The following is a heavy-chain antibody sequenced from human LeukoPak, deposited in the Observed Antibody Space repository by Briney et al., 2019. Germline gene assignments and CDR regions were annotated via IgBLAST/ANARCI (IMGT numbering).Heavy chain of an antibody. CDR1: GFTFSDYY. CDR3: ARLYEFSGSYWFDP. J-gene: IGHJ5*02. D-gene: IGHD1-26*01. Sequence: GGSLRLSCAASGFTFSDYYMSWIRQAPGKGLEWVSYISSSSSYTNYADSVKGRFTISRDNAKNSLYLQMNSLRAEDTAVYYCARLYEFSGSYWFDPWGQGTLVTVSS. V-gene: IGHV3-11*03. CDR2: ISSSSSYT.